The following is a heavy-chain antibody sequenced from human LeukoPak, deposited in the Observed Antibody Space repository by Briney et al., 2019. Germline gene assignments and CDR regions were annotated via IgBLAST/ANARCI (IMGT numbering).Heavy chain of an antibody. CDR1: GFTFRTYW. CDR2: VNSDGSST. V-gene: IGHV3-74*01. Sequence: GGSLRLSCAVSGFTFRTYWMHWVRQVPGKGLVWVSRVNSDGSSTSYADSVKGRFTISRDNAKNTLYLQMNSLRAEDTAVYYCAREGPIRSLDYWGQGTLVTVSS. CDR3: AREGPIRSLDY. J-gene: IGHJ4*02. D-gene: IGHD5-24*01.